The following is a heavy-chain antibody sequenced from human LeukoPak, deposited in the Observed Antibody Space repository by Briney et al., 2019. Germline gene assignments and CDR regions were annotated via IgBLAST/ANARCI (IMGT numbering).Heavy chain of an antibody. CDR3: AKDSTMIVLYYYMEV. Sequence: GGSLRLSCAASGFTFSSYGMYWVRQAPGKGLEWVAVISYDGSDTYYADSVRGRFTISRDNSKNTLYLQMNSLRAEDTAVYFCAKDSTMIVLYYYMEVWGTGTTVTVSS. V-gene: IGHV3-30*18. CDR2: ISYDGSDT. CDR1: GFTFSSYG. D-gene: IGHD3-22*01. J-gene: IGHJ6*03.